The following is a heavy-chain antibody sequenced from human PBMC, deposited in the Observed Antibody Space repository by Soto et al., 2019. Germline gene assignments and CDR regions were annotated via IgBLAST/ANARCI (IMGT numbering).Heavy chain of an antibody. D-gene: IGHD2-2*01. V-gene: IGHV3-23*01. J-gene: IGHJ4*02. CDR2: ISGSGGST. CDR3: ASKSPYCSSTSCHYYFEY. CDR1: GFTFSSYA. Sequence: GGSRRLACSASGFTFSSYAMHWVRQAPGKGLEWVSAISGSGGSTYYADSVKGRFTISRDNSKNTLYLQMNSLRAEDTAVYYCASKSPYCSSTSCHYYFEYWGQGTLVTVSS.